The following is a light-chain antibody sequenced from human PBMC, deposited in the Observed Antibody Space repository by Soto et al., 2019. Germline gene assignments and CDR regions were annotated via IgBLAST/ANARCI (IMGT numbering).Light chain of an antibody. Sequence: DIQMNQSPSSLSASVGDRVSITCRASQSISTHLSWYQQKPGKAPKLLIYAASSLQSWVPSRFTGSGSGTDFTLTISSLQPEDCATYYCQQSYTAWWTFGPGTKGAIK. CDR2: AAS. CDR3: QQSYTAWWT. CDR1: QSISTH. V-gene: IGKV1-39*01. J-gene: IGKJ1*01.